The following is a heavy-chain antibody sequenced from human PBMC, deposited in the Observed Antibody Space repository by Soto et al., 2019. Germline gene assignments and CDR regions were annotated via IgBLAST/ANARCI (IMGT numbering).Heavy chain of an antibody. D-gene: IGHD4-17*01. J-gene: IGHJ4*02. CDR1: GGSISSYY. V-gene: IGHV4-59*01. CDR2: IYYSGST. CDR3: ARLNGGYNYFAY. Sequence: ETLSLTCTVSGGSISSYYWSWIRQPPGKGLEWIGYIYYSGSTNYNPSLKSRVTISVDTSKNQFSLKLSSVTAADTAVYYCARLNGGYNYFAYWGQGTLVTVSS.